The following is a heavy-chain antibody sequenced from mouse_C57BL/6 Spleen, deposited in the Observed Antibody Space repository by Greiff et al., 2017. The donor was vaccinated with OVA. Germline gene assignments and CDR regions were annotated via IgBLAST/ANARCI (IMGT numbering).Heavy chain of an antibody. V-gene: IGHV5-15*01. J-gene: IGHJ2*01. CDR3: ARMELDKRGFDY. Sequence: VKLVESGAGLVQPGGSLKLSCAASGFTFSDYGMAWVRQAPRKGPEWVAFISNLACSIYYAATVTGRFTISRENAKNTLYMEMSSLRSEDTAMYSCARMELDKRGFDYWGQGTTLTVSS. CDR2: ISNLACSI. CDR1: GFTFSDYG.